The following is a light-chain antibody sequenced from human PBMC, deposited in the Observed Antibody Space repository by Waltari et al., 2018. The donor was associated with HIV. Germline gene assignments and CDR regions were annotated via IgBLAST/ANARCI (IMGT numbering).Light chain of an antibody. CDR3: QQYNNWSSDT. Sequence: EIVMTQSPATLSVSPGERATLSCRASQSIGSNLDWYQQRPGHAPRLLIYGASTRATGIPDRFSGSGSGTEFTLTISSLQSEDSATYCQQYNNWSSDTFGQGTKLEIK. CDR1: QSIGSN. V-gene: IGKV3-15*01. J-gene: IGKJ2*01. CDR2: GAS.